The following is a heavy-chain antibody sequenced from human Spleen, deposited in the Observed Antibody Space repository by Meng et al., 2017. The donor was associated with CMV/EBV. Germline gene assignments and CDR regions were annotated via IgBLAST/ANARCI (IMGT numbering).Heavy chain of an antibody. CDR1: GYTFTNYG. V-gene: IGHV1-18*04. J-gene: IGHJ6*02. Sequence: ASVKVSCKASGYTFTNYGISWVRQAPGQGLEWMGWISPYNGDTNYARNLRGRVTMTTDAPTSTAYMELRSLRSVDTAVYYCAREPASYSYGSSRGYYYDGMDVWGQGSTVTVSS. D-gene: IGHD5-18*01. CDR3: AREPASYSYGSSRGYYYDGMDV. CDR2: ISPYNGDT.